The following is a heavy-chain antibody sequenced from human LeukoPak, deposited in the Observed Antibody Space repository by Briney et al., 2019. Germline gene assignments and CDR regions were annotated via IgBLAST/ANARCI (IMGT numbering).Heavy chain of an antibody. Sequence: EGSLRLSCAASGFTFSSYAMHWVRQAPGKGLEYVSAISSNGGSTYYANSVKGRFTISRDNSKNTLYLQMGSLRAKDMAVYYCARDQDNWNYGEYYFDYWGQGTLVTVSS. J-gene: IGHJ4*02. CDR3: ARDQDNWNYGEYYFDY. CDR2: ISSNGGST. D-gene: IGHD1-7*01. CDR1: GFTFSSYA. V-gene: IGHV3-64*01.